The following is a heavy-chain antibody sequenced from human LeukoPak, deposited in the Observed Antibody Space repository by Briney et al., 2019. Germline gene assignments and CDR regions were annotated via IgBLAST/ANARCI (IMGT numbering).Heavy chain of an antibody. Sequence: PGGSLKLSCAASGFTFSGSAMHWVRQASGKGLEWVGRIRSKANSYATAYAASVKGRFTISRDDSKNTAYLQMNSLKTEDTAVYYCTRVYDFWSGYRYYYYYYYMDVWGKGTTVTVSS. CDR2: IRSKANSYAT. CDR1: GFTFSGSA. V-gene: IGHV3-73*01. D-gene: IGHD3-3*01. CDR3: TRVYDFWSGYRYYYYYYYMDV. J-gene: IGHJ6*03.